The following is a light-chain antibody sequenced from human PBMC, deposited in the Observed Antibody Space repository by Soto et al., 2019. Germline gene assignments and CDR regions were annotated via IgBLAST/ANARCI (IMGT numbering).Light chain of an antibody. CDR3: QQYDSYSVT. CDR1: QSISSW. J-gene: IGKJ4*01. CDR2: KAS. Sequence: DIQMTQSPSTLSASVGDRVTITCRASQSISSWVAWYQQKPGKAPKLLIYKASTLQSGVPSRFSGSGSGTEFTLTISSLQPDDFATYYFQQYDSYSVTFGGGTKVEIK. V-gene: IGKV1-5*03.